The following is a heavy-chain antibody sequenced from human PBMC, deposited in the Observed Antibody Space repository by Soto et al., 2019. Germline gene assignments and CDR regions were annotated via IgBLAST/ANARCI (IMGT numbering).Heavy chain of an antibody. J-gene: IGHJ6*02. CDR3: AGEGITGTTIHYYGMDV. V-gene: IGHV3-30-3*01. CDR2: ISYDGSNK. CDR1: GFTFSSYA. Sequence: GSLRLSCAASGFTFSSYAMHWVRQAPGKGLEWVAVISYDGSNKYYADSVKGRFTISRDNSKNTLYLQMNSLRAEDTAVYYCAGEGITGTTIHYYGMDVWGQGTTVTVSS. D-gene: IGHD1-20*01.